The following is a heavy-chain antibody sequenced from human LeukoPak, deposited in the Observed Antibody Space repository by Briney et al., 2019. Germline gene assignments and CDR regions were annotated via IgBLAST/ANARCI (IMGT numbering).Heavy chain of an antibody. CDR2: ISGRGDTT. CDR3: AKDPYSGSPEGIFDY. V-gene: IGHV3-23*01. D-gene: IGHD1-26*01. Sequence: PPGGSLRLSCAASGFTFSSFAMSWVRQAPGKGLEWVSAISGRGDTTYYADSVKGRFTISRDNSKNTLYLQMNSLRAEDTAVYYCAKDPYSGSPEGIFDYWGQGTLVTVSS. CDR1: GFTFSSFA. J-gene: IGHJ4*02.